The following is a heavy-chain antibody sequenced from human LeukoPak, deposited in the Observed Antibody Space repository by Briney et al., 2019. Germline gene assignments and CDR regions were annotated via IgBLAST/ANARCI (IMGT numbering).Heavy chain of an antibody. Sequence: GGSLRLSCAVSGFNVDAYGMSWVRQAPGKGLEWVANIKEDGSEKYYVDSVKGRFTISRDNAKNSLYLQMNSLRAEDTAVYYCARGASGPFEYWGQGSLVTVSS. CDR2: IKEDGSEK. V-gene: IGHV3-7*01. CDR1: GFNVDAYG. CDR3: ARGASGPFEY. J-gene: IGHJ4*02.